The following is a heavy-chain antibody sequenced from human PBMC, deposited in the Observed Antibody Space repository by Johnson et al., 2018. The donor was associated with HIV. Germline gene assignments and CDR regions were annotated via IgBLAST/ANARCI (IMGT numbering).Heavy chain of an antibody. D-gene: IGHD1-14*01. CDR2: IYSGGST. CDR1: AFTFSSND. CDR3: TRESTEAFDI. J-gene: IGHJ3*02. V-gene: IGHV3-66*01. Sequence: VQLVESGGGLVQPGGSLRLSCGASAFTFSSNDMKWVRQAPGKGLEWVSVIYSGGSTYYADSVKGRFTISRDNSKNTLYLQMDSLRAEDTAVYYCTRESTEAFDIWGQGTMVTVSS.